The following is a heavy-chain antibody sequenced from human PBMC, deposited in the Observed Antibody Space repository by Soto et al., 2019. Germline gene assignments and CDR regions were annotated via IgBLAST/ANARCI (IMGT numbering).Heavy chain of an antibody. J-gene: IGHJ6*02. CDR3: ARHNGPLYVGYYYDMDV. CDR1: GGSIRSSIYY. CDR2: IYYSGYT. D-gene: IGHD3-16*01. Sequence: SGTLSLTCPVSGGSIRSSIYYWGWIRPPPGKGLEWIGSIYYSGYTYYNPSLKSRVTISVDTSKNQFSLKLSSVTAADTAVYYCARHNGPLYVGYYYDMDVWGQGTTVT. V-gene: IGHV4-39*01.